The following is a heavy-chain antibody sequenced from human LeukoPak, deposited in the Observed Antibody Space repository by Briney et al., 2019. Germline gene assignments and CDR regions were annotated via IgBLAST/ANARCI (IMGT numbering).Heavy chain of an antibody. Sequence: PGRSLRLSCAASGFTFSSCGMHWARQAPGKGLEWVAVISYDVKRQYYADSVKGRFTISRDNSKNTLYLQMNSLRAEDTAVYFCAKEQSSGSYRTSDYWGQGTLVTVSS. CDR2: ISYDVKRQ. CDR1: GFTFSSCG. J-gene: IGHJ4*02. D-gene: IGHD3-10*01. CDR3: AKEQSSGSYRTSDY. V-gene: IGHV3-30*18.